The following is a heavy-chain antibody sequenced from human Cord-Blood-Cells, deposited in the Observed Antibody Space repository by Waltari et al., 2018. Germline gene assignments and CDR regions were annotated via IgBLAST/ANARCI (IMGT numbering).Heavy chain of an antibody. J-gene: IGHJ4*02. Sequence: QVQLVESGGGVVKPGRSLRLSCAASGFPFSSYAMHWVRQAPGKGLELVAVISYDGSNKYYADSVKCRFTISRDNSKNTLYLQMNSLRAEDTAVYYCARVIVEWLFDYWGQGTLVTVSS. D-gene: IGHD3-3*01. CDR3: ARVIVEWLFDY. CDR2: ISYDGSNK. V-gene: IGHV3-30-3*01. CDR1: GFPFSSYA.